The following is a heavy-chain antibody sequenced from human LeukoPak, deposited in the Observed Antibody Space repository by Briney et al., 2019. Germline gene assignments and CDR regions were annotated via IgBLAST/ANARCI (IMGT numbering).Heavy chain of an antibody. CDR2: INSDGSST. CDR1: GFTFSSYW. Sequence: GESLRLSCAASGFTFSSYWMHWVRQAPGKGLVWVSRINSDGSSTSYADSVKGRFTVSRDNAKNTLYLQMNSLRAEDTAVYYCARATGSYYSLGYWGQGTLVTVSS. CDR3: ARATGSYYSLGY. D-gene: IGHD1-26*01. V-gene: IGHV3-74*01. J-gene: IGHJ4*02.